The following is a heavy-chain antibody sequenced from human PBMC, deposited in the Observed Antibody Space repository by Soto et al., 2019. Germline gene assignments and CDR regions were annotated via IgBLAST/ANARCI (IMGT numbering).Heavy chain of an antibody. CDR3: AMLGGWSGGSSGMDV. CDR2: IRRKANSYIT. D-gene: IGHD6-19*01. V-gene: IGHV3-72*01. Sequence: EVQLVESGGGLVQPGGSLRLSCAASGLIFSDYHMDWVRQAPGKGLEWVGRIRRKANSYITEYAASVKGRFTISREDTKNSLYLQMNSLKSEDTAVYYSAMLGGWSGGSSGMDVWGQGTTVTVSS. J-gene: IGHJ6*02. CDR1: GLIFSDYH.